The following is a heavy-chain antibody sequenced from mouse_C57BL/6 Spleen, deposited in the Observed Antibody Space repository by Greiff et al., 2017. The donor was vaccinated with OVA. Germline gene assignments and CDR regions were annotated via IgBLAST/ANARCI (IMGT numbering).Heavy chain of an antibody. CDR2: IDPENGDT. CDR3: TFYYGEKGFAY. V-gene: IGHV14-4*01. J-gene: IGHJ3*01. D-gene: IGHD2-13*01. Sequence: EVQLQQSGAELVRPGASVKLSCTASGFNIKDDYMHWVKQRPEQGLEWIGWIDPENGDTEYASKFQGKATITADTSSNTAYLQLSSLTSEDTAVYYCTFYYGEKGFAYWGQGTLVTVSA. CDR1: GFNIKDDY.